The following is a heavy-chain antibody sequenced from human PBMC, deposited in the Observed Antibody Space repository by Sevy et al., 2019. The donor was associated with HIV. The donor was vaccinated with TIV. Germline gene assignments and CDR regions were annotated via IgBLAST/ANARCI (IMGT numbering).Heavy chain of an antibody. CDR1: GGSVSSGSYY. CDR3: ARESIAAAGTDY. J-gene: IGHJ4*02. D-gene: IGHD6-13*01. Sequence: SETLSLTCTVSGGSVSSGSYYWSWIRQPPGQGLEWIGYIYYSGSTNYNPSLKSRVTISVDTSKNQFSLKLSSVTAADTAVYYCARESIAAAGTDYWGQGTLVTVSS. V-gene: IGHV4-61*01. CDR2: IYYSGST.